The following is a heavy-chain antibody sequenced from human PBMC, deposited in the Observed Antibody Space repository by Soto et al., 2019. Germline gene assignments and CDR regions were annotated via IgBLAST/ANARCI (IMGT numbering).Heavy chain of an antibody. D-gene: IGHD3-10*01. V-gene: IGHV1-18*01. Sequence: QVQLMQSGPEVKKPGASVKVSCKASGYPFTVFGISWVRQAPGQGLEWMGWMSPYNGHTNYAQKLQGRVTMTTDTSTSTAYMELRSLRSDDTAVYYCARDPGGARGFDFWGQGTLVTVSS. CDR1: GYPFTVFG. J-gene: IGHJ5*01. CDR2: MSPYNGHT. CDR3: ARDPGGARGFDF.